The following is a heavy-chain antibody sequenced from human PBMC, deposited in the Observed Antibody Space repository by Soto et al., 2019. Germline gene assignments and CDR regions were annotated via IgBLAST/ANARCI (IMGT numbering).Heavy chain of an antibody. V-gene: IGHV3-33*08. CDR3: ARERGRIEY. J-gene: IGHJ4*02. Sequence: GGSLRLSCAASGFTFSTYAMAWVRQAPGKGLEWVAIIWHDGSNQYYADSVKGRFTISRDNSNNILYLQLNSLRAEDTAVYYCARERGRIEYWGQGIQVTVSS. CDR2: IWHDGSNQ. CDR1: GFTFSTYA.